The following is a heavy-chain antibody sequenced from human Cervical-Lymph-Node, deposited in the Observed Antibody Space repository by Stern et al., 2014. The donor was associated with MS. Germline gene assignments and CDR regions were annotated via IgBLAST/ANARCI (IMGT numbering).Heavy chain of an antibody. CDR3: ARGLLGSENAFDI. J-gene: IGHJ3*02. D-gene: IGHD2-15*01. Sequence: QVQLVPSGAEVKKPWASVKVSCTVSGYTFTSYGIRWVRQAPGQGLEWMGWISSYNGNTNYAQNLQGRVTMTTDTSTSTAYMELRSLRSDDTAVYYCARGLLGSENAFDIWGQGTMVTVSS. V-gene: IGHV1-18*01. CDR1: GYTFTSYG. CDR2: ISSYNGNT.